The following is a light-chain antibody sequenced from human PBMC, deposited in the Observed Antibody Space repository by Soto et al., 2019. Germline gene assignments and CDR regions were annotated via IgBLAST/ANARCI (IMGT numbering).Light chain of an antibody. CDR3: SSYTSSRV. CDR1: SSDVRGYNY. CDR2: DVS. V-gene: IGLV2-14*01. Sequence: QSALTQPASVSGSPGQSITISCTGTSSDVRGYNYVSWYQQHPGKAPKLMIYDVSNRPSGVSNRFSGSKSGNTASLTISGLQAEDEADYYCSSYTSSRVFGGGTKLTVL. J-gene: IGLJ2*01.